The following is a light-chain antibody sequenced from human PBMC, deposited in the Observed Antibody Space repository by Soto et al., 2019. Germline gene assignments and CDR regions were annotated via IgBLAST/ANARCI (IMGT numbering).Light chain of an antibody. J-gene: IGKJ1*01. V-gene: IGKV3-20*01. Sequence: PGERATLSCRASQSVSSSYLAWYQQKPGQAPRLLIYGASSRATGIPDRFSGSGSGTDFTLTISRLEPEDFAVYYCQQYGSSSWTFGQGTKVEIK. CDR1: QSVSSSY. CDR2: GAS. CDR3: QQYGSSSWT.